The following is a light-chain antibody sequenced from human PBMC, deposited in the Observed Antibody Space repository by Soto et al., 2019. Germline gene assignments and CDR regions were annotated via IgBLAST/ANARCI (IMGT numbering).Light chain of an antibody. J-gene: IGKJ1*01. V-gene: IGKV3-20*01. Sequence: PGERATLSCRASQSVSSSYLAWYQQKPGQAPRLLIYGASSRATGIPDRFSGSGSGTDFTLTISRLEPEDFAVYYCQQYGSSSWTFGQGTKVEIK. CDR1: QSVSSSY. CDR2: GAS. CDR3: QQYGSSSWT.